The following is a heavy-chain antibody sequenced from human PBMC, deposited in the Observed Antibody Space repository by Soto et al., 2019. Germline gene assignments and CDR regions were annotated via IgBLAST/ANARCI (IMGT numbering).Heavy chain of an antibody. V-gene: IGHV1-58*02. CDR3: AADCEYCSSTSCCAEVFDI. Sequence: GASVKVSCKASGFTFTSSAMQWVRQARGQRLEWIGWIVVGSGNTNYAQKFQERVTITRDMSTSTAYMELSSLRSEDTAVYYCAADCEYCSSTSCCAEVFDIWGKGTMVPVSS. CDR2: IVVGSGNT. CDR1: GFTFTSSA. D-gene: IGHD2-2*01. J-gene: IGHJ3*02.